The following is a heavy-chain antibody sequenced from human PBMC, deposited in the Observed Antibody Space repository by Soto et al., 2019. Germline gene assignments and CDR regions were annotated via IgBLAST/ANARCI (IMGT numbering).Heavy chain of an antibody. J-gene: IGHJ5*02. D-gene: IGHD3-3*02. CDR2: IYYSGST. CDR3: ASPKIAFYNSFDP. Sequence: QLQLQESGPGLVKPSETLSLTCTVSGGSISSSSYYWGWIRQPPGKGLEWIGSIYYSGSTYYNPSLKRRFTISVDTSNNPFTHKLSSVTATATAVYYCASPKIAFYNSFDPWGQGTLVTVSS. CDR1: GGSISSSSYY. V-gene: IGHV4-39*01.